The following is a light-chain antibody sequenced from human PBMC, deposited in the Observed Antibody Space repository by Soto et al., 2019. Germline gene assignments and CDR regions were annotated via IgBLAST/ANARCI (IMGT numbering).Light chain of an antibody. CDR3: QQRSNWPRT. CDR1: RSVSSY. J-gene: IGKJ1*01. Sequence: EIVLTQSPATLSLSPGESATLSCRATRSVSSYLAWYQQKPGQAPRLLIYDASSRPTDIPARFSGSGSGTDFTLTISSLEPEDFAVYYCQQRSNWPRTFGQGTKVDIK. V-gene: IGKV3-11*01. CDR2: DAS.